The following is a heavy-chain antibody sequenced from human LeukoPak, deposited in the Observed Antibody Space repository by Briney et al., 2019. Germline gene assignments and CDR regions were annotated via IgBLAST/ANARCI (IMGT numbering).Heavy chain of an antibody. CDR2: IYPGDSDT. J-gene: IGHJ5*02. CDR1: GYTFSTYW. D-gene: IGHD6-13*01. V-gene: IGHV5-51*01. Sequence: GESLKISCKDSGYTFSTYWIGRVRQMPGKGPEWMGIIYPGDSDTRYSPSFQGHVTISADKSTSTAYLQWSSLKASDTAIYYCARHVNGLISAAGRGWFDPWGQGTLVTVSS. CDR3: ARHVNGLISAAGRGWFDP.